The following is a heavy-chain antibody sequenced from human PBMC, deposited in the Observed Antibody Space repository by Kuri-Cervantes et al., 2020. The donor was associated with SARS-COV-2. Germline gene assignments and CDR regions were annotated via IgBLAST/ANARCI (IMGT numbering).Heavy chain of an antibody. D-gene: IGHD3-9*01. J-gene: IGHJ4*02. CDR2: INHSGST. CDR1: GGSFSGYY. Sequence: SQTLSLTCAVYGGSFSGYYWSWIRQPPGKGLEWIGEINHSGSTIYNPSLKSRVTISVDTSKNQFSLKLSSVTAADTAVYYCARGRRYSLPGGLDYWGQGTLVTVSS. CDR3: ARGRRYSLPGGLDY. V-gene: IGHV4-34*01.